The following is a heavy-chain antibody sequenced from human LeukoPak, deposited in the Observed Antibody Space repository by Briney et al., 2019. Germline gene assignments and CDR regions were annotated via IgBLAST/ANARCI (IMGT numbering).Heavy chain of an antibody. V-gene: IGHV4-59*01. CDR2: IYYSGNT. Sequence: SETLSLTCTVSGGSISSYYWSWIRQPPGKGLEWIGYIYYSGNTNYNPSLKSRVTISVDTSKNQFSLKLSSVTAADTAVYYCARGRNRWELHYWGQGTLVTVSS. J-gene: IGHJ4*02. D-gene: IGHD1-26*01. CDR1: GGSISSYY. CDR3: ARGRNRWELHY.